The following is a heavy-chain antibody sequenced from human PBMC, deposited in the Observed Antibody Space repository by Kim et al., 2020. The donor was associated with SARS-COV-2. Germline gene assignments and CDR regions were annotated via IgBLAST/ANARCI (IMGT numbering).Heavy chain of an antibody. D-gene: IGHD2-2*02. CDR3: ARDIIGVPAAIGWEDYGVD. Sequence: ASVKVSCKASGYTFTSYNMHWLRQAPGQGLEWMGIISPARGSTNYAQKFQGRVTITRDTSTSTFYMELSSLRSEDTAVYYCARDIIGVPAAIGWEDYGVD. CDR1: GYTFTSYN. J-gene: IGHJ6*01. CDR2: ISPARGST. V-gene: IGHV1-46*01.